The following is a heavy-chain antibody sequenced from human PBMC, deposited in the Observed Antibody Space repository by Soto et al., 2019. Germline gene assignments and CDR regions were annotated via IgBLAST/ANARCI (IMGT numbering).Heavy chain of an antibody. V-gene: IGHV4-59*01. CDR1: GGSITSSD. Sequence: SATHSLTYTVSGGSITSSDWSWIRRHPGKGLEWIAYIYDTGISGYTPSTSYNPSLKSRVTMSVDTSKSQFSLKLTSVTAADTAVYYCARGEDAFFYYGLDVWGQGITVTVSS. J-gene: IGHJ6*02. CDR2: IYDTGISGYTPST. CDR3: ARGEDAFFYYGLDV.